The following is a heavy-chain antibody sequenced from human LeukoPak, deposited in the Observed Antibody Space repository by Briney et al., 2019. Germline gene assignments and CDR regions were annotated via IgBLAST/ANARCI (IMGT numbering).Heavy chain of an antibody. CDR1: GFTFSSYS. CDR2: ISSSSSTI. V-gene: IGHV3-48*01. Sequence: GGSLRLSCAASGFTFSSYSMNWVRQAPGKGLEWVSYISSSSSTIYYADSVKGRFTISRDNAKNSLYLQMNSLRAEDTAVYYCARDRWELPEPDAFDIWGQGTMVTVSS. CDR3: ARDRWELPEPDAFDI. D-gene: IGHD1-26*01. J-gene: IGHJ3*02.